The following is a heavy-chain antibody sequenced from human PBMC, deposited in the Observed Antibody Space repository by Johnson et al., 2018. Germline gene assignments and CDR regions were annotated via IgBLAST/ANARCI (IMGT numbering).Heavy chain of an antibody. Sequence: QVQLQESGPGLVKPSETLSLTCTVSGGSISSSYWSWIRQPPGRGLAWIGYLYYRGSTNYNPSLKSRVTISVDTSKNQFSQKLSSVTAADTAVYYCARGSPPVTTFSLGGFDPWGQGTLVTVSS. D-gene: IGHD3-16*01. CDR1: GGSISSSY. V-gene: IGHV4-59*12. CDR2: LYYRGST. CDR3: ARGSPPVTTFSLGGFDP. J-gene: IGHJ5*02.